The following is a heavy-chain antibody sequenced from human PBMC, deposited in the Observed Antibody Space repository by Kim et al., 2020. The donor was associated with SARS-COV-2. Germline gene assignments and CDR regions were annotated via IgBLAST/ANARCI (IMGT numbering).Heavy chain of an antibody. CDR3: ARGKYCGGDCFYFDY. Sequence: ASVKVSCKASGYTFTSYYMHWVRQAPGQGLEWMGMINTSGGSTSYAQKFQGRVTMTRDTSTSTVYMELSSLRSEDTAVYYCARGKYCGGDCFYFDYWGQGTLVTVSS. V-gene: IGHV1-46*01. CDR1: GYTFTSYY. J-gene: IGHJ4*02. CDR2: INTSGGST. D-gene: IGHD2-21*02.